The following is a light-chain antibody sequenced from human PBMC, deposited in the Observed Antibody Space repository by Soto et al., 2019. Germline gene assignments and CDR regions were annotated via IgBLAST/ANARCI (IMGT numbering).Light chain of an antibody. CDR2: KAS. CDR3: QQYNSYPWT. Sequence: DNQMTQSPSTLSASVGDRVTITCRASQSISSWLAWYQQKPGKAPKLLIYKASNLESEAPPRFSGSGSGTEFTLTISSLQPDDFATYYCQQYNSYPWTFGQGTKVDIK. V-gene: IGKV1-5*03. CDR1: QSISSW. J-gene: IGKJ1*01.